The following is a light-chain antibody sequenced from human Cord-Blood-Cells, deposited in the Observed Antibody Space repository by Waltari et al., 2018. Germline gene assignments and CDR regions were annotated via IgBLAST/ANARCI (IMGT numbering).Light chain of an antibody. Sequence: DIQMTQSPSSLSASVGDRVTITCRASQSISSYLNWYQQKPGKAPKLLIYAASSLQSGVPSRFSGSGSGTAFTLTISSLQPEDFATYYCQQSYSTLRTFGQGTKLEIK. CDR2: AAS. CDR3: QQSYSTLRT. CDR1: QSISSY. V-gene: IGKV1-39*01. J-gene: IGKJ2*01.